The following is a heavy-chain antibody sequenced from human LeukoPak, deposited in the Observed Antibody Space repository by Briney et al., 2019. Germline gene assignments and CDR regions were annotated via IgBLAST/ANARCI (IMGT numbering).Heavy chain of an antibody. CDR3: ARGSRYHDWLSPLDS. Sequence: ASVKVSCKASGYTFTNYAISWVRQAPGQGLEWMGWISGYNDNTNYAQKVQGRVTMTTDTSTSTAYMELRSLRSDDTAVYYCARGSRYHDWLSPLDSWGQGTLVTVSS. D-gene: IGHD3-9*01. CDR1: GYTFTNYA. J-gene: IGHJ4*02. CDR2: ISGYNDNT. V-gene: IGHV1-18*01.